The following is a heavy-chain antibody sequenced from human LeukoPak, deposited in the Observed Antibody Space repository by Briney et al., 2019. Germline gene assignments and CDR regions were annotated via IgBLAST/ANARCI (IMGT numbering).Heavy chain of an antibody. CDR2: INGGGST. J-gene: IGHJ1*01. CDR1: GFTVSSNY. V-gene: IGHV3-66*01. Sequence: GGSLRLSCAASGFTVSSNYMTWVRQAPGKGLEWVSAINGGGSTFYADSVKGRFTISRDNSKNTLSLQMNSLRAEDTAVYYCYGGNAKHWGQGTLVTVSS. D-gene: IGHD4-23*01. CDR3: YGGNAKH.